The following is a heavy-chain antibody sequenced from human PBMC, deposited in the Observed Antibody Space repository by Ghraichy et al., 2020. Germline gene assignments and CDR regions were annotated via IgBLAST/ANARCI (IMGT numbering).Heavy chain of an antibody. D-gene: IGHD6-19*01. J-gene: IGHJ6*03. Sequence: ASVKVSCKASGYTFTSYGISWVRQAPGQGLEWMGWISAYNGNTNYAQKLQGRVTMTTDTSTSTAYMELRSLRSDDTAVYYCARGDVGSGWYAVPTGGSMDVWGKGTTVTVSS. V-gene: IGHV1-18*01. CDR3: ARGDVGSGWYAVPTGGSMDV. CDR2: ISAYNGNT. CDR1: GYTFTSYG.